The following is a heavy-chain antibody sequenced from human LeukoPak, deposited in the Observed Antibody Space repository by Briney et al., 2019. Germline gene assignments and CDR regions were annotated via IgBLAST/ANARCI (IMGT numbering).Heavy chain of an antibody. CDR2: IKQDGSEK. D-gene: IGHD3-22*01. J-gene: IGHJ4*02. CDR1: GFTFSSYW. Sequence: GGSLRLSCAASGFTFSSYWMSWVRQAPGKGLEWVANIKQDGSEKYYVDSVKGRFTISRDNAKNSLYLQMNSLGAEDTAVYYCARVFDYDSSGYYYDPHFDYWGQGTLVTVSS. CDR3: ARVFDYDSSGYYYDPHFDY. V-gene: IGHV3-7*01.